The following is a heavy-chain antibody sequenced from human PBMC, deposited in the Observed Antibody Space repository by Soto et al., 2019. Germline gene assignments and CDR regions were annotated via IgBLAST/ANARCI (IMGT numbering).Heavy chain of an antibody. Sequence: GESLKISCKGSGYSFTSYWIGWVRQMPGKGLEWMGIIYPGDSDTRYSPSFQGQVTISADKSISTAYLQWSSLKASDTAMYYCARVDVSYDSSGYDDYWGQGTLVTVSS. CDR2: IYPGDSDT. V-gene: IGHV5-51*01. J-gene: IGHJ4*02. D-gene: IGHD3-22*01. CDR1: GYSFTSYW. CDR3: ARVDVSYDSSGYDDY.